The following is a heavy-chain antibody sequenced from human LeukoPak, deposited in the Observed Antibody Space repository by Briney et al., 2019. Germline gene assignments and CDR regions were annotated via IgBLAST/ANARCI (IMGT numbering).Heavy chain of an antibody. CDR1: GYTFIDYY. V-gene: IGHV1-24*01. CDR3: ATGWELLQLPGAFDI. Sequence: ASVKVSCKTSGYTFIDYYINWVRQAPGKGLEWMGGFDPEDGETIYAQKFQGRVTMTEDTSTDTAYMELSSLRSEDTAVYYCATGWELLQLPGAFDIWGQGTMVTVSS. D-gene: IGHD1-26*01. J-gene: IGHJ3*02. CDR2: FDPEDGET.